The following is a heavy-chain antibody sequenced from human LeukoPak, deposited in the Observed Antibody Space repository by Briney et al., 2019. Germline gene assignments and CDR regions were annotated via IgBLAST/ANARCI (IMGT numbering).Heavy chain of an antibody. CDR1: GYSFTSYW. D-gene: IGHD1-26*01. V-gene: IGHV5-51*01. J-gene: IGHJ4*02. Sequence: GESLKISCQGSGYSFTSYWIGWVRQMPGQGLEWMGIIHPRDSDTRYSPSFQGQVTISADKSISTAYLQWSSLKASDTAMYYCAKVGASSSSDHWGQGTLVTVSS. CDR2: IHPRDSDT. CDR3: AKVGASSSSDH.